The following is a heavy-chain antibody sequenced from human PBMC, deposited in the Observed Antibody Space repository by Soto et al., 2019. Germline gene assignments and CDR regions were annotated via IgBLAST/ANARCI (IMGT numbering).Heavy chain of an antibody. J-gene: IGHJ4*02. CDR3: AKDMYSSSSGRSGLSY. D-gene: IGHD6-6*01. Sequence: GGSLRLSCAASGFTFSSYGMHWVRQAPGKGLEWVAVISYDGSNKYYADSVKGRFTISRDNSKNTLYLQMNSLRAEDTAVYYCAKDMYSSSSGRSGLSYWGQGTLVTVSS. CDR1: GFTFSSYG. V-gene: IGHV3-30*18. CDR2: ISYDGSNK.